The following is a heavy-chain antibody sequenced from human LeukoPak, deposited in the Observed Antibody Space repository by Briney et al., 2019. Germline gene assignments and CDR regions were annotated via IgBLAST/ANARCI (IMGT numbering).Heavy chain of an antibody. D-gene: IGHD6-19*01. CDR3: ASSSSGWSFDY. J-gene: IGHJ4*02. Sequence: GRSLRLSCAASGFTFSSYAMHWVRQAPGKGLEWVAVISYDGSNKYYADSVKGRFTISRDNSKNTLYLQMNSLRAEDTAVYYCASSSSGWSFDYWGQGTLVTSPQ. CDR1: GFTFSSYA. V-gene: IGHV3-30-3*01. CDR2: ISYDGSNK.